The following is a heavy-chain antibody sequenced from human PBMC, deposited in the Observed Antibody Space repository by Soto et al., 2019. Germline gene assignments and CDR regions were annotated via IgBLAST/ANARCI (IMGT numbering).Heavy chain of an antibody. V-gene: IGHV1-18*01. CDR1: GYTFTSYG. J-gene: IGHJ5*02. CDR3: ARDGLTSCYGGCWFDP. Sequence: ASVKVSCKASGYTFTSYGISWVRQAPGQGLEWMGWISAYNGNTNYAQKLQGRVTMTTDTSTSTAYMELRSLRSDDTAVYYCARDGLTSCYGGCWFDPWGQGTLVTVSS. CDR2: ISAYNGNT. D-gene: IGHD2-2*01.